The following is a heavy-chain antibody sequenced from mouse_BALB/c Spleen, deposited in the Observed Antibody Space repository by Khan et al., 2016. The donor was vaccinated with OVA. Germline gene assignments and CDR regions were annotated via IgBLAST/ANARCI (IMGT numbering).Heavy chain of an antibody. V-gene: IGHV1-77*01. CDR3: AKSVYCNSYAMDY. J-gene: IGHJ4*01. CDR2: IYPGSGST. CDR1: GYTFTDYD. Sequence: VQLQESGPELVKPGASVKMSCKASGYTFTDYDIRWVKQRTGQGLEWIGEIYPGSGSTYYNEKFKGKATLTADKSSNTAYIQLSSLTSEDSAVEFCAKSVYCNSYAMDYWGQGTAVTVAS. D-gene: IGHD2-1*01.